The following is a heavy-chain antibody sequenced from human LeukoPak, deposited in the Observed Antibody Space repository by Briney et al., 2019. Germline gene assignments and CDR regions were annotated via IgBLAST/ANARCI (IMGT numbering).Heavy chain of an antibody. J-gene: IGHJ4*02. CDR2: ISASGGST. CDR1: GFTFSSSA. D-gene: IGHD1-26*01. V-gene: IGHV3-23*01. Sequence: PGGSLRLSCAASGFTFSSSAMSWVRQVPGKGLEWVSGISASGGSTSCADSVRGRFTISRDNSKNTLYVQMNSLRDEDTAVYYSAKDQRWESPHYLDSWGQGTLVTVSS. CDR3: AKDQRWESPHYLDS.